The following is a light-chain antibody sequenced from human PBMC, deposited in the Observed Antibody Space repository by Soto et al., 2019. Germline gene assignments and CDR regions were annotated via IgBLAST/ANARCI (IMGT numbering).Light chain of an antibody. CDR3: CSYAGSPRYV. Sequence: QSVLTQPRSVSGSPGQSVTISCTGTSSDVGGYNYVSWYQQHPGTAPKVMIYDVSERPSGVPDRFSGSKSGNTASLTISGLQAEDEADYYCCSYAGSPRYVFGTGTKVTVL. V-gene: IGLV2-11*01. J-gene: IGLJ1*01. CDR2: DVS. CDR1: SSDVGGYNY.